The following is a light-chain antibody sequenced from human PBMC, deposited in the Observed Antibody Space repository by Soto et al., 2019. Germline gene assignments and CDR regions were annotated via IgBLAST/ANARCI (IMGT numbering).Light chain of an antibody. V-gene: IGKV3-20*01. CDR1: QSVSSSY. CDR3: QQYGSSPPT. Sequence: EIVLTQSPGTLSFSPWERATLSCRASQSVSSSYLAWYQQKPGQAPRLLIYGASSRATGIPDRFSGSGSGTDFTLTISRLEPEDFAVYYCQQYGSSPPTFGQGTKVDIK. J-gene: IGKJ1*01. CDR2: GAS.